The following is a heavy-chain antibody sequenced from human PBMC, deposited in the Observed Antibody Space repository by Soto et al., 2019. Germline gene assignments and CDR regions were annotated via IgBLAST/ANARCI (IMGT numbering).Heavy chain of an antibody. J-gene: IGHJ6*02. CDR1: GFIFSKYG. D-gene: IGHD3-10*01. CDR2: ISYDGSNK. CDR3: AKDLGSGKTYYSYAMDV. V-gene: IGHV3-30*18. Sequence: QVQLVESGGGVVQPGRSLRLSCGASGFIFSKYGMHWVRQAPGKGLEWVAVISYDGSNKYYAESVKGRFIISRDKSENTLYLQMNSLRAEDTALYYCAKDLGSGKTYYSYAMDVWGQGTTVTVSS.